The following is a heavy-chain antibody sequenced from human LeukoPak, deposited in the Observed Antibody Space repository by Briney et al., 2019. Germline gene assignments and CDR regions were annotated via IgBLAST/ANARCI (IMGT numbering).Heavy chain of an antibody. CDR3: ATNHYDFWSGYYSGSAFDI. CDR2: IYYSGST. D-gene: IGHD3-3*01. V-gene: IGHV4-31*03. J-gene: IGHJ3*02. Sequence: SETLSLTCTVSGGSISSGGYYWSWIRQHPGKGLEWIGYIYYSGSTYYNPPLKSRVTISVDTSKNQFSLKLSSVTAADTAVYYCATNHYDFWSGYYSGSAFDIWGQGTMVTVSS. CDR1: GGSISSGGYY.